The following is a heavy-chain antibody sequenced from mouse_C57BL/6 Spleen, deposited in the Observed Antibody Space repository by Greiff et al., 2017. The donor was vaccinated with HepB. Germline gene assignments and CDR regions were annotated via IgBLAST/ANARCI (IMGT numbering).Heavy chain of an antibody. J-gene: IGHJ1*03. D-gene: IGHD1-1*01. CDR3: ASPIYYYGSSYWYFDV. V-gene: IGHV1-39*01. Sequence: VQLKQSGPELVKPGASVKISCKASGYSFTDYNMNWVKQSNGKSLEWIGVINPNYGTTSYNQKFKGKATLTVDQSSSTAYMQLNSLTSEDSAVYYCASPIYYYGSSYWYFDVWGTGTTVTVSS. CDR1: GYSFTDYN. CDR2: INPNYGTT.